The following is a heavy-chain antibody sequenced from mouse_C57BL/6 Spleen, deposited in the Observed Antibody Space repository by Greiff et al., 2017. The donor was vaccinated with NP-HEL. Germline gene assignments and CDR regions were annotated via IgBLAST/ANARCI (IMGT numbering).Heavy chain of an antibody. V-gene: IGHV1-82*01. D-gene: IGHD1-1*01. CDR1: GYAFSSSW. Sequence: VQLQQSGPELVKPGASVKISCKASGYAFSSSWMNWVKQRPGKGLEWIGRIYPGDGDTNYNGKFKGKATLTADKSSSTAYMQLSSLTSEDSAVYFCERDYGSSSFAYWGQGTLVTVSA. J-gene: IGHJ3*01. CDR2: IYPGDGDT. CDR3: ERDYGSSSFAY.